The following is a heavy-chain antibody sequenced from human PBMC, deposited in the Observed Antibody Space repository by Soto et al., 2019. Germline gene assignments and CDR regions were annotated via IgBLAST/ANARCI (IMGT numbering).Heavy chain of an antibody. Sequence: SATLSLTCAFYGWSFSVYDLSWLRQPPGKGLEWIGEINHSGSTNYNPSLKSRVTISVDTSKNQFSLKLSSVTAADTAVYYCAIRLTYYYDSSGYYFDYWGQGTLVTVSS. CDR3: AIRLTYYYDSSGYYFDY. CDR2: INHSGST. D-gene: IGHD3-22*01. CDR1: GWSFSVYD. J-gene: IGHJ4*02. V-gene: IGHV4-34*01.